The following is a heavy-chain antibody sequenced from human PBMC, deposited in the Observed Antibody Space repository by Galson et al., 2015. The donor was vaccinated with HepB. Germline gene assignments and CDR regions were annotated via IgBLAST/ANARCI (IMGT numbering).Heavy chain of an antibody. V-gene: IGHV1-24*01. J-gene: IGHJ4*02. CDR3: ATGYCSGGSCQVDYFDY. D-gene: IGHD2-15*01. CDR2: FDPEDGET. Sequence: SVKVSCKVSGYTLTELSMHWVRQAPGKGLEWMGGFDPEDGETIYAQKFQGRVTMTEDTSTDTAYMELSSLRSEDTAVYYCATGYCSGGSCQVDYFDYWGQGTPVTVSS. CDR1: GYTLTELS.